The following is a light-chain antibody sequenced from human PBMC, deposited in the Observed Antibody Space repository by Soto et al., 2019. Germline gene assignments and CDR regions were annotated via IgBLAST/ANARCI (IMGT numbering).Light chain of an antibody. CDR3: QKYSSVPV. Sequence: DIQMTQSPTSLSASVGDRVTITCRASQGIRNYVAWYPQIPGKAPKLLIYAASTLQSGVPSRFSGSGSGTDFTLTINGLQPEDVATYSCQKYSSVPVFGPGTKVEIK. CDR2: AAS. J-gene: IGKJ3*01. CDR1: QGIRNY. V-gene: IGKV1-27*01.